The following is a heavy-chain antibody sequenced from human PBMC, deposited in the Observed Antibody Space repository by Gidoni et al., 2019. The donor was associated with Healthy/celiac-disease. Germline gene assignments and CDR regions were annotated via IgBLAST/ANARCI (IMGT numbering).Heavy chain of an antibody. Sequence: EVQLLESGGGLVQPGGSLRLSCAASGFTFSSYAMSWVRQAPGKGLEWGSAISGSGGSTYYADSVKGRFTISRDNSKNTLYLQMNSLRAEDTAVYYCAKGPTKVGAIDYWGQGTLVTVSS. CDR2: ISGSGGST. D-gene: IGHD1-26*01. CDR1: GFTFSSYA. CDR3: AKGPTKVGAIDY. V-gene: IGHV3-23*01. J-gene: IGHJ4*02.